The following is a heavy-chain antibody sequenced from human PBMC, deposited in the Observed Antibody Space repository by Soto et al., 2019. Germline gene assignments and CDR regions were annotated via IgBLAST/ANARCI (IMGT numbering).Heavy chain of an antibody. J-gene: IGHJ4*02. D-gene: IGHD3-22*01. CDR1: GGTFRNYA. CDR3: ARGGSGYTWFNEF. Sequence: QVQLVQSGAEVKKPGSSVKDSCKASGGTFRNYAFSWVRQAPGQGLEWMGEVIPIFGTTPYAQKFQGRVTITADESTNTAYMELSSLRSEDTAIYYCARGGSGYTWFNEFWGQGTLVTVSS. CDR2: VIPIFGTT. V-gene: IGHV1-69*01.